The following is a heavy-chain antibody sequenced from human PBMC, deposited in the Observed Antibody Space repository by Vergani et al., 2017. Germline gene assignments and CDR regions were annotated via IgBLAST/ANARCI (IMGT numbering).Heavy chain of an antibody. J-gene: IGHJ6*03. V-gene: IGHV3-30-3*01. CDR3: ARSGYCAHGVCYRTYYYYMDV. Sequence: QVQLVESGGGVVQPGTSLRLSCTTSGFLFSTYPLHWVRLAPGKVLEWVAVISYDGSRTYYADSVKGRFTVSRDNSKNTLYLQMNNLRAADTAVYYCARSGYCAHGVCYRTYYYYMDVWGKGTAVTVSS. CDR2: ISYDGSRT. CDR1: GFLFSTYP. D-gene: IGHD2-8*01.